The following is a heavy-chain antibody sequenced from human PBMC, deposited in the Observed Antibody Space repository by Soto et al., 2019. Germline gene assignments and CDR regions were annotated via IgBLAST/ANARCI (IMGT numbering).Heavy chain of an antibody. CDR2: ISYDGSNK. D-gene: IGHD2-15*01. J-gene: IGHJ4*02. Sequence: QVQLLESGGGVVQPGRSLRLSCAASGFTFSSYGMHWVRQAPGKGLEWVAVISYDGSNKYYADSVKGRFTIARDNSKNSLYLQMNSLRAEDTAVYYCAKDRRRVVVAAPFDSWGQGTLVTVSS. V-gene: IGHV3-30*18. CDR3: AKDRRRVVVAAPFDS. CDR1: GFTFSSYG.